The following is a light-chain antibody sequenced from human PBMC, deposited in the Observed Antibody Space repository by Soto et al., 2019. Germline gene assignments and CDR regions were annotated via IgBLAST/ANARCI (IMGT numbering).Light chain of an antibody. CDR2: DAS. Sequence: EFVLTQSPATLSLSPGERATLSCRASQSVSSYLAWYQQKHGQAPRLLIYDASNRDTGIPARFSGTGSGTDFTLTINKLEPEDFEVYYCQVRTNWSIAFGRGTRLEIK. CDR3: QVRTNWSIA. CDR1: QSVSSY. J-gene: IGKJ5*01. V-gene: IGKV3-11*01.